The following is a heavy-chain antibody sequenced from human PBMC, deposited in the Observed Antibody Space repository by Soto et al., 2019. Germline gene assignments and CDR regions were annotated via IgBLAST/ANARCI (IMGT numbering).Heavy chain of an antibody. Sequence: VQLVESGGGLVQPGGSLRLSCAASRFTLSSYWMSWVRQAPGKGLEWVANINEDGSEKFYVDSVKGRFTISRDNAKNSLYLQMNSLRAEDTAVYYCARDKGYLDYWGQGTLVTVSS. CDR3: ARDKGYLDY. CDR1: RFTLSSYW. V-gene: IGHV3-7*01. D-gene: IGHD2-2*01. J-gene: IGHJ4*02. CDR2: INEDGSEK.